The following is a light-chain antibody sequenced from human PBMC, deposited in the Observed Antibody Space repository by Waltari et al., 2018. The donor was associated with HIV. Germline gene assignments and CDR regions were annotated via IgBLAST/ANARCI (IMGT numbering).Light chain of an antibody. J-gene: IGLJ2*01. CDR3: CSYAGKSNTFLI. CDR2: EVS. CDR1: SNDVGSYNF. Sequence: QSALTQPASVSGSPGQSLTISCTGPSNDVGSYNFVSWYQQHPGKAPRLIIYEVSKRPSGVCNRFSGAKSGNTASLTISGLQAEDEADYSCCSYAGKSNTFLIFGGGTKLTVL. V-gene: IGLV2-23*02.